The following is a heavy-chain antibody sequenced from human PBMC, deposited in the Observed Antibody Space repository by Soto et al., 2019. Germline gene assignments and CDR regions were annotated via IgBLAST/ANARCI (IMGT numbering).Heavy chain of an antibody. J-gene: IGHJ4*02. D-gene: IGHD5-12*01. V-gene: IGHV3-23*01. CDR3: AKRSGGFSEFDY. CDR1: GFTFSGFA. Sequence: GGSLRLSCAASGFTFSGFAMNWVRQPPGKGLEWVSSVDYTGSYTFYAASVRGRFTISRDNSKNMVYLELNSLRAEDTAVYYCAKRSGGFSEFDYWGQGTLVTVSS. CDR2: VDYTGSYT.